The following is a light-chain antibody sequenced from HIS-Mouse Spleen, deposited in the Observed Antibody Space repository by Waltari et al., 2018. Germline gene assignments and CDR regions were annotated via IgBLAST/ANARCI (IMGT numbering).Light chain of an antibody. CDR1: SRDVGGYHY. Sequence: QSALTQPASVSGSPGQSITISCTATSRDVGGYHYVSWYQQHPGKAPNLMIYDVSNRPSGVSNRFSGSKSGNTASLTISGLQAEDEADYYCSSYTSSSTLVFGGGTKLTVL. CDR3: SSYTSSSTLV. J-gene: IGLJ3*02. V-gene: IGLV2-14*03. CDR2: DVS.